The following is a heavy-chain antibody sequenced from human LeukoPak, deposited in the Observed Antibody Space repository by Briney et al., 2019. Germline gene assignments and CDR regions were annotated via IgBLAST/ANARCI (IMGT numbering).Heavy chain of an antibody. Sequence: PGGSLRLSCAASGFTFSSYGMHWVRQAPGKGLEWVAFIRYDGSNKYYADSVKGRFTISRDNSKNTVYLQMNSLKVDDTAVYYCAKVGDGVVVPAAIQNWFDPWGQGTLVTVSS. J-gene: IGHJ5*02. CDR2: IRYDGSNK. D-gene: IGHD2-2*01. V-gene: IGHV3-30*02. CDR3: AKVGDGVVVPAAIQNWFDP. CDR1: GFTFSSYG.